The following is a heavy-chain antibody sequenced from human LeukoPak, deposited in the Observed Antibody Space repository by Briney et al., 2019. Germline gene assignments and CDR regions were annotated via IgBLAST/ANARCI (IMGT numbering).Heavy chain of an antibody. CDR1: GLTFSSYG. V-gene: IGHV3-23*01. CDR2: ISGSGGST. D-gene: IGHD3-16*01. J-gene: IGHJ4*02. Sequence: PGGSLRLSCAASGLTFSSYGMHWVRQAPGKGLEWVSAISGSGGSTYYADSVKGRFTISRDNSKNTLYLQMNSLRAEDTAVYYCAKGVGYDYIWGSYANWGQGTLVTVSS. CDR3: AKGVGYDYIWGSYAN.